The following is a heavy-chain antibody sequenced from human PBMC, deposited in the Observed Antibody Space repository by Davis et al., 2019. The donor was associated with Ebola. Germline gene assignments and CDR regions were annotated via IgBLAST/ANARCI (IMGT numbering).Heavy chain of an antibody. CDR3: ARDFGLEEYQLLYRRWFDP. CDR2: INAGNGNT. V-gene: IGHV1-3*01. CDR1: GYTFTSYA. Sequence: ASVKVSCKASGYTFTSYAMHWVRQAPGQRLEWMGWINAGNGNTNYAQKLQGRVTMTTDTSTSTAYMELRSLRSDDTAVYYCARDFGLEEYQLLYRRWFDPWGQGTLVTVSS. D-gene: IGHD2-2*02. J-gene: IGHJ5*02.